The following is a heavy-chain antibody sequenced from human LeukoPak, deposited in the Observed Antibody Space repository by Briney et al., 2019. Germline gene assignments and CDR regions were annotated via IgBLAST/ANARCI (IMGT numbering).Heavy chain of an antibody. CDR3: ARLGTQYYDFWSGYYTEGVFDY. Sequence: SSETLSLTCTVSGGSISSSSYYWGWIRQPPGKGLEWIGSIYYSGSTYYYPSLKSRVTISVDTSKNQFSLKLSSVTAADTAVYYCARLGTQYYDFWSGYYTEGVFDYWGQGTLVTVSS. CDR1: GGSISSSSYY. J-gene: IGHJ4*02. CDR2: IYYSGST. D-gene: IGHD3-3*01. V-gene: IGHV4-39*01.